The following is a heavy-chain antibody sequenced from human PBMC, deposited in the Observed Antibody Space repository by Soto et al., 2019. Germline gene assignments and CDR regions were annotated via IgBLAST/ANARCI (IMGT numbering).Heavy chain of an antibody. CDR1: GGSFSGYY. CDR3: ARVRSSSWYCHDY. D-gene: IGHD6-13*01. CDR2: INHSGST. V-gene: IGHV4-34*01. Sequence: QVQLQQWGAGLLKPSETLSLTCAVYGGSFSGYYWSWIRQPPGKGLEWIGEINHSGSTNYNPSLKSRVTISVDTSKNQFSLKLSSVTAADTAVYYCARVRSSSWYCHDYWGQGTLVTVSS. J-gene: IGHJ4*02.